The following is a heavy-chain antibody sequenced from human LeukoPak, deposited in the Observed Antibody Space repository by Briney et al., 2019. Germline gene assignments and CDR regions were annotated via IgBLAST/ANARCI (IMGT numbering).Heavy chain of an antibody. CDR2: ISSNSAST. CDR1: GFTFSSYA. D-gene: IGHD2-15*01. Sequence: GGSLRLSCAASGFTFSSYAMTWVRQAPGKGLEWVSYISSNSASTFYADSMKGRFTISRDNAKNSLYLQMNSLRADDTAVYFCVRDPIVVVGESNYGMDVWGQGTTVTVSS. CDR3: VRDPIVVVGESNYGMDV. V-gene: IGHV3-48*04. J-gene: IGHJ6*02.